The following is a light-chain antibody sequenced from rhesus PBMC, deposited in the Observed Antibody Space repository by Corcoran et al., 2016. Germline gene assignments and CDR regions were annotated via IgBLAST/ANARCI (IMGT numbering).Light chain of an antibody. CDR2: EVS. J-gene: IGLJ1*01. CDR1: SSDDGGYNY. CDR3: CSHTTSRTYI. V-gene: IGLV2S7*01. Sequence: QSAPTQHPSVSGSPGQSVTISCTGTSSDDGGYNYVSWYQQHPGKAPKLMIYEVSTRPSGVSDRFSGSKSGNTASLTISGLQAEDEADYYCCSHTTSRTYIFGAGTRLTVL.